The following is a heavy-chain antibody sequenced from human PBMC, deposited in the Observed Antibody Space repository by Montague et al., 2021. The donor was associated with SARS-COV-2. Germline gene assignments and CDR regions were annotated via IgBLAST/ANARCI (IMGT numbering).Heavy chain of an antibody. J-gene: IGHJ6*02. D-gene: IGHD6-19*01. Sequence: CAISGDSVSSNSAAWNWIRQSPSRGLEWLGRTYYRSKWYNEYAVSVNSRITINPDTSKNQFSLQVNSMTPEDTAVYYCARGADRYYFYGMDVWGQGTTVTVSS. CDR2: TYYRSKWYN. CDR3: ARGADRYYFYGMDV. CDR1: GDSVSSNSAA. V-gene: IGHV6-1*01.